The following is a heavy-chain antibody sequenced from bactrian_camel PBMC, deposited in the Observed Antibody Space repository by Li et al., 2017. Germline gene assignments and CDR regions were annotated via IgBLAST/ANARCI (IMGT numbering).Heavy chain of an antibody. CDR2: IWTGGGTT. V-gene: IGHV3S1*01. D-gene: IGHD1*01. J-gene: IGHJ4*01. CDR1: ADAYASYC. CDR3: AAVEKDVGTKLLRLRPSSYTF. Sequence: QLVESGGGSVQAGGSLRLSCVASADAYASYCLGWFRQTPGKEREGVAAIWTGGGTTYYADSVKGRFTISQDNAKKVLYLQMNSLKPEDTGMYFCAAVEKDVGTKLLRLRPSSYTFWGQGTQVTVS.